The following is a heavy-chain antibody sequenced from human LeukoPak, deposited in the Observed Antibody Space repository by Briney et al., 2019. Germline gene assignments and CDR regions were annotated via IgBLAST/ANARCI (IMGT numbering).Heavy chain of an antibody. J-gene: IGHJ4*02. CDR1: GFTVSDNY. D-gene: IGHD5-24*01. CDR2: LDSGGSA. Sequence: PGGSLRLSCAASGFTVSDNYMSWFRQAPGKGLEWLSVLDSGGSAIYADSVRGRFTISRDNSKNTLDLQMNSLRAEDTAVYYCARGAARMVEVATIISFEYWGQGTLVTVSS. CDR3: ARGAARMVEVATIISFEY. V-gene: IGHV3-66*02.